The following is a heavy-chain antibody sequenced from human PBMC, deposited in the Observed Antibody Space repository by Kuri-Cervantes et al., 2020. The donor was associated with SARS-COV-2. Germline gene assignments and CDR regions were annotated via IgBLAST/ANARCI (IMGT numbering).Heavy chain of an antibody. CDR1: GYTFTGYY. V-gene: IGHV1-2*02. CDR3: AREAAVAGKNFDY. CDR2: INPNSGGT. D-gene: IGHD6-13*01. J-gene: IGHJ4*02. Sequence: ASVKVSCKASGYTFTGYYMHWVRQAPGRGLEWMGWINPNSGGTNYAQNFQGRFTVTRGTSTRTVFMELSSLRSEDTAVYYCAREAAVAGKNFDYWGQGTLVTVSS.